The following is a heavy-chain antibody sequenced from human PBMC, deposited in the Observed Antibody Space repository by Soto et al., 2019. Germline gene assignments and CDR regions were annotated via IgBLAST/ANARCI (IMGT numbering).Heavy chain of an antibody. V-gene: IGHV4-59*01. J-gene: IGHJ3*02. CDR2: IYYSGST. Sequence: PSETLSLTCTVSGGSISSYYWSWIRQPPGKGLEWIGYIYYSGSTNYNPSLKSRVTISVDTSKNQFSLKLSSVTAADTAVYYCARIAFIAAAGTGGDAFDIWGQGTMVTVSS. CDR1: GGSISSYY. CDR3: ARIAFIAAAGTGGDAFDI. D-gene: IGHD6-13*01.